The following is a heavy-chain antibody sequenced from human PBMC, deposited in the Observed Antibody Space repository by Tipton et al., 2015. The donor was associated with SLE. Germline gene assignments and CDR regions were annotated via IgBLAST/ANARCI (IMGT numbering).Heavy chain of an antibody. CDR3: AKDRVPGDY. J-gene: IGHJ4*02. CDR1: GFTFSSYA. V-gene: IGHV3-23*03. D-gene: IGHD2-2*01. Sequence: SLRLSCAASGFTFSSYAMSWVRQAPGKGLEWVSVIYSGGSTYYADSVKGRFTISRDNSKNTLYVQMNSLRAEDTAVYFCAKDRVPGDYWGQGTLVTVSS. CDR2: IYSGGST.